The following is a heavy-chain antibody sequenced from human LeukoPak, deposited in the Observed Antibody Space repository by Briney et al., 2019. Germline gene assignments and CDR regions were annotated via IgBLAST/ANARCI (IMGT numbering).Heavy chain of an antibody. D-gene: IGHD3-9*01. Sequence: ASVKVSCKASGYTFTGYYMHWVRQAPGQGLEWMGWINPNSGGTNYAQKFQGRVTMTRDTSIGTAYMELSRLRSDATAVYYCARDGNYDILTGYYGIDYWGQGTLVTVSS. CDR2: INPNSGGT. CDR1: GYTFTGYY. V-gene: IGHV1-2*02. CDR3: ARDGNYDILTGYYGIDY. J-gene: IGHJ4*02.